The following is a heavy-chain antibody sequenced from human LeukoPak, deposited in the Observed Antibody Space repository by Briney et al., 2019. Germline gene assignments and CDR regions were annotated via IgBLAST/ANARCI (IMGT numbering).Heavy chain of an antibody. V-gene: IGHV4-59*08. CDR3: ARTSITMVRGVIIKARYYFDY. Sequence: SETLSLTCTVSGGSISSYYWSWNRQPPGKGLEWIGYIYYSGSTNYNPSLKSRVTISVDTSKNQFSLKLSSVTAADTAVYYCARTSITMVRGVIIKARYYFDYWGQGTLVTVSS. CDR1: GGSISSYY. CDR2: IYYSGST. J-gene: IGHJ4*02. D-gene: IGHD3-10*01.